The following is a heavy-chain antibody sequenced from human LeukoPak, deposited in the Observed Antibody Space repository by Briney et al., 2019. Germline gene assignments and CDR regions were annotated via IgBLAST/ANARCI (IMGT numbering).Heavy chain of an antibody. J-gene: IGHJ3*02. Sequence: SVKVSCKASGGTFSSYAISWVRQAPGQGLEWMGRIIPIFGTANYAQKFQGRVTITTDESTSTAYMELSSLRSEDTAVYYCARDLGAWDYYDSSVGAFDIWGQGTIVTVSS. D-gene: IGHD3-22*01. CDR3: ARDLGAWDYYDSSVGAFDI. V-gene: IGHV1-69*05. CDR1: GGTFSSYA. CDR2: IIPIFGTA.